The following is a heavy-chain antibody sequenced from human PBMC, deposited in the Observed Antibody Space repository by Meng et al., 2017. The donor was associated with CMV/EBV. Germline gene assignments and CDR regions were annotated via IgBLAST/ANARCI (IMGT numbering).Heavy chain of an antibody. CDR1: GFTFSSYW. CDR2: IKQDGSEK. CDR3: ARHEHWDAFDI. V-gene: IGHV3-7*01. D-gene: IGHD3-3*02. J-gene: IGHJ3*02. Sequence: GESLKISCAASGFTFSSYWMSWVRQAPGKGLEWVANIKQDGSEKYYVDYVKGRFTIYRDNAKNSLYLQMNSLRAEDTAVYYCARHEHWDAFDIWGQGTMVTVSS.